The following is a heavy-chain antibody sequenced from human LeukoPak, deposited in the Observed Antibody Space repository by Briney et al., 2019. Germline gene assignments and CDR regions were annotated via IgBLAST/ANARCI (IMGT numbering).Heavy chain of an antibody. CDR2: ISYDGSNK. D-gene: IGHD3-22*01. CDR3: AKRPSYYYDSSGYSNYFDY. J-gene: IGHJ4*02. Sequence: GGSLRLSCAASGFTFSSYGMHWVRQAPGKGLEWVAVISYDGSNKYFADSVKGRFTISRDNSKNTLYLQMNSLRAEDTAVYYCAKRPSYYYDSSGYSNYFDYWGQGTLVTVSS. CDR1: GFTFSSYG. V-gene: IGHV3-30*18.